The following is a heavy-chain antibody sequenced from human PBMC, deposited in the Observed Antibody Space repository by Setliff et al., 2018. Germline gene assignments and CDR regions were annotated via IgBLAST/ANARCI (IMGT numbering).Heavy chain of an antibody. V-gene: IGHV1-69-2*01. J-gene: IGHJ4*02. CDR2: VDPKDGQA. Sequence: ASVKVSCKGSGYRFIVYYIHWVRQTPGKGLEWMGRVDPKDGQAIYAKKFQGRFTITADTSIDTAHMELSSLTSEDTAVYYCATDLAIRGVQFDYWGRGTLVTVSS. CDR1: GYRFIVYY. D-gene: IGHD3-10*01. CDR3: ATDLAIRGVQFDY.